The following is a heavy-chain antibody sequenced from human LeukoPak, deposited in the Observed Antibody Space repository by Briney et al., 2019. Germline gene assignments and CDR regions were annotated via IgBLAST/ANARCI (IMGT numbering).Heavy chain of an antibody. V-gene: IGHV4-4*02. J-gene: IGHJ3*02. CDR3: ARRDSGSYSNAFDI. D-gene: IGHD1-26*01. Sequence: SETLSLTCAVSGGSISSSNWWSWVRQPPGKGLEWIGEIYHSGSTNYNPSLKSRVTISVDKSKNQFSLKLSSVTAADTAVYYCARRDSGSYSNAFDIWGQGTMVTVSS. CDR1: GGSISSSNW. CDR2: IYHSGST.